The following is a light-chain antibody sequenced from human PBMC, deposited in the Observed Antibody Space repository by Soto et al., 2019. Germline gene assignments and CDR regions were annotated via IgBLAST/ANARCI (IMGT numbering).Light chain of an antibody. CDR1: QSISSN. CDR2: GAS. V-gene: IGKV3-15*01. J-gene: IGKJ1*01. Sequence: EIVMAQSPATLAVSPGERVTLSCRAIQSISSNLAWYQQKPGQAPRLLIFGASTRATGIPARFSGSGSGTDNTLSISAQQAEDYAFEYSQQYYSWPPTCGQGNKVEVK. CDR3: QQYYSWPPT.